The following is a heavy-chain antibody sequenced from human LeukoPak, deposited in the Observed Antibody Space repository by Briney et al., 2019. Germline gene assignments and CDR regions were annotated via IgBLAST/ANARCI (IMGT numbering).Heavy chain of an antibody. J-gene: IGHJ4*02. V-gene: IGHV4-31*03. CDR2: IYYSGST. Sequence: KSSETLSLTCTVSGGSISSGGYYWSWIRQHPGKGLERIGYIYYSGSTYYNPSLKSRVAISVDTSTNQFSLKLSSVTAADTAVYYCARDRCYVGQYYFDYWGQGTLVTVSS. CDR3: ARDRCYVGQYYFDY. CDR1: GGSISSGGYY. D-gene: IGHD4/OR15-4a*01.